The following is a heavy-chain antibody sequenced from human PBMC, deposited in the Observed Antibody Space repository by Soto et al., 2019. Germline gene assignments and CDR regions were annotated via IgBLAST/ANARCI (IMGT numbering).Heavy chain of an antibody. CDR3: AKAWGCSSTSCYDFGGWFDP. D-gene: IGHD2-2*01. CDR1: GFTFSSYG. V-gene: IGHV3-30*18. CDR2: ISYDGSNK. Sequence: QVQLVESGGGVVQPGRSLRLSCAASGFTFSSYGMHWVRQAPGKGLEWVAVISYDGSNKYYADSVKGRFTISRDNSKNTLYLQMNSLRAEDTAVYYCAKAWGCSSTSCYDFGGWFDPWGQGTLVTVSS. J-gene: IGHJ5*02.